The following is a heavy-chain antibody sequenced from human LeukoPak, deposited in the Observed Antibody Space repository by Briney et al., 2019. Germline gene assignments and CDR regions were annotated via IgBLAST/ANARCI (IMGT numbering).Heavy chain of an antibody. CDR3: ARDFQLLDYYYSYMDV. CDR1: GYTFTSYG. V-gene: IGHV1-18*01. CDR2: ISAYNGNT. D-gene: IGHD1-26*01. J-gene: IGHJ6*03. Sequence: GASVKVSCKASGYTFTSYGISWVRQAPGQGLEWMGWISAYNGNTNYAQKLQDRVTMTTDTSTSTAYMELRSLRSDDTAVYYCARDFQLLDYYYSYMDVWGKGTTVTVSS.